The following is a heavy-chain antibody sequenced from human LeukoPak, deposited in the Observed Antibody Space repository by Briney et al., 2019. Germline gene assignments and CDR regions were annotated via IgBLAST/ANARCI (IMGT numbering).Heavy chain of an antibody. Sequence: TSETLCLTCTVSGGSISSYYWSWIRQPPGKGLEWIGYIYYSGSTNYNPSLKSRVTISVDTSKNQFSLKLSSVTAADTAVYYCARWYYYYMDVWGKGTTVTVSS. J-gene: IGHJ6*03. CDR2: IYYSGST. V-gene: IGHV4-59*01. CDR1: GGSISSYY. CDR3: ARWYYYYMDV.